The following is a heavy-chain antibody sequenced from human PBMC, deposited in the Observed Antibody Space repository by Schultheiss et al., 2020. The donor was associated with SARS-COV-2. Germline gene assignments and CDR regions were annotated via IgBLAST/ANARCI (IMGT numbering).Heavy chain of an antibody. Sequence: SVKVSCKASGYTFTSYAISWVRQAPGQGLEWMGGIIPIFGTANYAQKFQGRVTITADESTSTAYMELSSLRSEDTAVYYCARVKYKNLGGWGYYYYGMDVWGQGTTVTVSS. CDR3: ARVKYKNLGGWGYYYYGMDV. CDR1: GYTFTSYA. CDR2: IIPIFGTA. V-gene: IGHV1-69*13. D-gene: IGHD6-19*01. J-gene: IGHJ6*02.